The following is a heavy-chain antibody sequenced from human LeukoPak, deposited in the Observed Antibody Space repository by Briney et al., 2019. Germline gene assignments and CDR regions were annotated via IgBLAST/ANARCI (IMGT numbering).Heavy chain of an antibody. CDR2: MSGSGGST. D-gene: IGHD6-19*01. V-gene: IGHV3-23*01. CDR1: GFTFSSYA. CDR3: ARSLIRSTGWYDY. Sequence: PGGSLRLSCAASGFTFSSYALNWVRQAPGTGLEWVSVMSGSGGSTYYADSVKGRFAISRDNSKNTLYLQMNSLRAEDAAVYYCARSLIRSTGWYDYWGQGTLVTVSS. J-gene: IGHJ4*02.